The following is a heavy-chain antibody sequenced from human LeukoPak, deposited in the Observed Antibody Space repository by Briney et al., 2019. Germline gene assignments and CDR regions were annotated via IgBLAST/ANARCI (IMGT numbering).Heavy chain of an antibody. D-gene: IGHD3-3*01. CDR1: GFTFSSYA. CDR3: ARDKAIFGVVINRNYYYMDV. Sequence: GGSLRLSCAASGFTFSSYAMSWVRQAPGKGLEWVSAISGSGGSTYYADSVKGRFTISRDNAKNSLYLQMNSLRAEDTAVYYCARDKAIFGVVINRNYYYMDVWGKGTTVTVSS. CDR2: ISGSGGST. V-gene: IGHV3-23*01. J-gene: IGHJ6*03.